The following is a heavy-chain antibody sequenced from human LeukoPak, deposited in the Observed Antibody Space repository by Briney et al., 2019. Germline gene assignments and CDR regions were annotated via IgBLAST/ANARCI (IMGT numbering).Heavy chain of an antibody. V-gene: IGHV4-38-2*02. CDR2: IYHSGST. D-gene: IGHD6-19*01. Sequence: SETLSLTCTVSGYSISSGYYWGWIRQPPGKGLEWIGSIYHSGSTYYNPSLKSRVTISVDTSKNQFSLKLSSVTAADTAVYYCARRRGYSSGWTRSKSYYFDYWGQGTLVTVSS. CDR1: GYSISSGYY. CDR3: ARRRGYSSGWTRSKSYYFDY. J-gene: IGHJ4*02.